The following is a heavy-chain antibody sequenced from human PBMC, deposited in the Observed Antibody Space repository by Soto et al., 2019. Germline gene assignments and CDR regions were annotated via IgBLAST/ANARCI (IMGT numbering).Heavy chain of an antibody. Sequence: GGSLRRSCAASGFTFSSYCMHWVRQAPGKGLEWVAVIWYDGSNKYYADSVKGRFTISRDNSKNTLYLQMNSLRAEDTAVYYCARIGDYCSGGSCYWNWFDPWGQGTLVTVSS. D-gene: IGHD2-15*01. CDR1: GFTFSSYC. CDR3: ARIGDYCSGGSCYWNWFDP. V-gene: IGHV3-33*01. CDR2: IWYDGSNK. J-gene: IGHJ5*02.